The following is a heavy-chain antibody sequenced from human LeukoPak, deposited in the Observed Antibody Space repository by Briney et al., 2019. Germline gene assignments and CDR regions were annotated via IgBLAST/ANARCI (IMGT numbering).Heavy chain of an antibody. V-gene: IGHV3-30-3*01. Sequence: GGSLRLSCAASGFTFSSYAMSWVRQAPGKGLEWVAVISYDGSNKYYADSVKGRFTISRDNSKNTLYLQMNSLRAEDTAVYYCARDPNWGSFDYWGQGTLVTVSS. CDR1: GFTFSSYA. J-gene: IGHJ4*02. D-gene: IGHD7-27*01. CDR2: ISYDGSNK. CDR3: ARDPNWGSFDY.